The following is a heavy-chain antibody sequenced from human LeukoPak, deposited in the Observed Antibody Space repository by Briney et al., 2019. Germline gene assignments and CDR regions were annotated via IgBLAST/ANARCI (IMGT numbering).Heavy chain of an antibody. CDR3: ARDAGGGSGWIDT. CDR2: TRSDGSDN. V-gene: IGHV3-33*01. Sequence: GGSLRLSCATSGFIFPDFGIHWVRQAPGKGLEWVAVTRSDGSDNYSDSVKGRFTISRDNSKDAVSLQMNSLRAGDTAVYYCARDAGGGSGWIDTWGQGILVAVSS. D-gene: IGHD6-19*01. CDR1: GFIFPDFG. J-gene: IGHJ4*02.